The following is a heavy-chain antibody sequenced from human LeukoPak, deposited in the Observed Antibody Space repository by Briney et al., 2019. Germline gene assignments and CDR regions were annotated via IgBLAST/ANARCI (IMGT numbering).Heavy chain of an antibody. V-gene: IGHV5-51*01. CDR2: IYPGDSDT. D-gene: IGHD6-13*01. Sequence: GESLKISCKGSGYSFTSYWIGWVRQLPGKGLEWMGIIYPGDSDTRYSPSFQGQVTISADKSISTAYLHWSSLKASDTAMYYCARGAGYSSSWYRFDYWGQGTLVTVSS. J-gene: IGHJ4*02. CDR3: ARGAGYSSSWYRFDY. CDR1: GYSFTSYW.